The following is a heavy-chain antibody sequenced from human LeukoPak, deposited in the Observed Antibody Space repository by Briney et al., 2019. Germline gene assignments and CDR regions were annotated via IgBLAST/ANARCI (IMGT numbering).Heavy chain of an antibody. V-gene: IGHV4-59*08. CDR2: IYYSGST. D-gene: IGHD2-15*01. CDR3: ASSHCSGGSCYSDFDY. J-gene: IGHJ4*02. Sequence: SETLSLTCTVSGGSISSYYWSWIRQPPGKGLEWIGYIYYSGSTNYNPSLKSRVTISVDTSENQFSLKLSSVTAADTAVYYCASSHCSGGSCYSDFDYWGQGTLVTVSS. CDR1: GGSISSYY.